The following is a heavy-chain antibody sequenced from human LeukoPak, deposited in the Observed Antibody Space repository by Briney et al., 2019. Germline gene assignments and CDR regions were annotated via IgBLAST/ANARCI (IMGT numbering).Heavy chain of an antibody. Sequence: GGSLRLSCEASGFTFSSYGMHWVRQAPGKGLEWVAVISYDGSNKYYADSVKGRFTISRDNSKNTLYLQMNSLRAEDTAVYCCAKDRVQLWLQGGLDYWGQGTLVTVSS. D-gene: IGHD5-18*01. CDR3: AKDRVQLWLQGGLDY. V-gene: IGHV3-30*18. J-gene: IGHJ4*02. CDR1: GFTFSSYG. CDR2: ISYDGSNK.